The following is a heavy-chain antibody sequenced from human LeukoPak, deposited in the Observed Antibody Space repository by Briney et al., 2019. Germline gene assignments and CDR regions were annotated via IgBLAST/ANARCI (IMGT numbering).Heavy chain of an antibody. Sequence: GSLRLSCSASGFTFSSYAMHWVRQAPGKGLEYVSAISSNGGSTYYADSVKGRFTISRDNSKNTLYLQMSSLRAEDTAVYYCVKRQGPGSGGYYGMDVWGKGTTVTVSS. D-gene: IGHD3-10*01. CDR3: VKRQGPGSGGYYGMDV. V-gene: IGHV3-64D*06. CDR1: GFTFSSYA. J-gene: IGHJ6*04. CDR2: ISSNGGST.